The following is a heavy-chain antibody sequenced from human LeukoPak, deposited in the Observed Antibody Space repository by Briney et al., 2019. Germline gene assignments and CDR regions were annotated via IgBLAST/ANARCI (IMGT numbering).Heavy chain of an antibody. CDR2: ISYNGSNK. CDR1: GFTFSTYS. D-gene: IGHD1-26*01. J-gene: IGHJ4*02. Sequence: GGSLRLSCAASGFTFSTYSMNWVRQAPGKGLEWVAVISYNGSNKYYADSVKGRFTISRDNSKNTLYLQMNSLRAEDTAVYYCARALKWGLLLMAYWGQGTLVTVSS. CDR3: ARALKWGLLLMAY. V-gene: IGHV3-30-3*01.